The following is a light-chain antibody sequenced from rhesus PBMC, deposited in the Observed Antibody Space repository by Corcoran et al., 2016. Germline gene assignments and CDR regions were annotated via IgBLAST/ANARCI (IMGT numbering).Light chain of an antibody. CDR2: GAS. J-gene: IGKJ2*01. Sequence: QVILTQSPATLSLSPGERATLSCRASQSVSSYLAWYQQKPGQAPRLLIYGASSRATGFPDRVSASGSGTDFTLTISSLEPEDVGVYHCYQHSSGYSFGQGTKVEIK. CDR3: YQHSSGYS. V-gene: IGKV3-10*01. CDR1: QSVSSY.